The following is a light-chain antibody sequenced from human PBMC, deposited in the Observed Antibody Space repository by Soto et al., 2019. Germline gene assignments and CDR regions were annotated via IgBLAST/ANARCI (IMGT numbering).Light chain of an antibody. CDR2: DAS. J-gene: IGKJ1*01. V-gene: IGKV1-5*01. CDR1: QSISSW. CDR3: QQYGGT. Sequence: DIQMTQSPSTLSASVGDRVTITCRASQSISSWLAWYQQKPGKAPKLLIYDASSLESGVPSRFSGSGSGTDFTLTIRRLQPADFASYYCQQYGGTFGQGTKVESK.